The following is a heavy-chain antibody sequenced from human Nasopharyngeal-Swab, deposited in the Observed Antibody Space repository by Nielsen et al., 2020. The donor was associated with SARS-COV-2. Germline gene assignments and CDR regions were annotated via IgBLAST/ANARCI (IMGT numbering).Heavy chain of an antibody. J-gene: IGHJ6*02. CDR2: INAGNGNT. V-gene: IGHV1-3*01. Sequence: WVRQAPGQRLEWMGWINAGNGNTKYSQKFQGRVTITRDTSASTAYMELSSLRSEDTAVYYCARDPGAAAGLHYYYYYGMDVWGQGTTVT. D-gene: IGHD6-13*01. CDR3: ARDPGAAAGLHYYYYYGMDV.